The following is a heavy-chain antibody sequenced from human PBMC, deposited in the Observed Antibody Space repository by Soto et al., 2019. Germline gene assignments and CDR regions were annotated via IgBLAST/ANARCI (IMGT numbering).Heavy chain of an antibody. CDR3: TPSSWTGAGPEF. V-gene: IGHV1-8*01. CDR1: GYTFTSWD. CDR2: MNPRSGNT. Sequence: ASVNVSCKASGYTFTSWDVYWVRQAAGQGLEWMGYMNPRSGNTGYEQKFQGRVTITRDTSISTAYMELSSLTSDDTAVYYCTPSSWTGAGPEFWGQETPVNVSS. D-gene: IGHD6-13*01. J-gene: IGHJ4*01.